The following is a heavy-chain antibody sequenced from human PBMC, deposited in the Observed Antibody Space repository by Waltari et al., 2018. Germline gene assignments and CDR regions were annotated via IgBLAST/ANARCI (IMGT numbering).Heavy chain of an antibody. Sequence: QVQLQQWGAGLLKPSETLSLTCAVYGGSFSGYYWTWIRQPPGKGLEWVGEINHSGSTNYNVSLKSRVTISVDTSKNQFSLKLSSVTAADTAVYYCARGRQRGGSYVRQIFDYWGQGTLVTVSS. CDR3: ARGRQRGGSYVRQIFDY. V-gene: IGHV4-34*01. D-gene: IGHD1-26*01. CDR2: INHSGST. CDR1: GGSFSGYY. J-gene: IGHJ4*02.